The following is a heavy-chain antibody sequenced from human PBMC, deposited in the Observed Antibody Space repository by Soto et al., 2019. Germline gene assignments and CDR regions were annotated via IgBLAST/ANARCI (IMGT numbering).Heavy chain of an antibody. J-gene: IGHJ6*02. CDR2: IYYSGST. Sequence: SETLSLTCTVSGVSISSSSYYWGWIRQPPGKGLEWIGSIYYSGSTYYNPSLKSRVTISVDTSKNQFSLKLSSVTAADTAVYYRASLISNYGDRYYYYGMDVWGQGTTVTVSS. CDR3: ASLISNYGDRYYYYGMDV. V-gene: IGHV4-39*01. CDR1: GVSISSSSYY. D-gene: IGHD4-4*01.